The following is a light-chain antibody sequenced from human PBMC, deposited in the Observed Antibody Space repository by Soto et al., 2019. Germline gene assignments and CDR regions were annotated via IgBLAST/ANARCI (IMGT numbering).Light chain of an antibody. V-gene: IGKV1-12*01. CDR2: GAS. J-gene: IGKJ3*01. CDR1: QGVSSW. CDR3: QQASSCPFT. Sequence: EIQMTQFPSSVSASVGDKVTITCRASQGVSSWLAWYQQKPGKAPQLLIYGASTLQRRVPSRFSGSESGTDFTLTISSLQPEDFATYYCQQASSCPFTFGPGTKVDIK.